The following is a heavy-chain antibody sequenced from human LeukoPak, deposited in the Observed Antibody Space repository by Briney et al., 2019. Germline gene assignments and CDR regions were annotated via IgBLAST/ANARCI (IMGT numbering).Heavy chain of an antibody. Sequence: SVKVSCKASGYTFTSYDINWVRQARGQGLEWMGGIIPIFGTANYAQKFQGRVTITADESTSTAYMELSSLRSEDMAVYYCARSLNYDSNDYWGQGTLVTVSS. CDR1: GYTFTSYD. CDR2: IIPIFGTA. J-gene: IGHJ4*02. CDR3: ARSLNYDSNDY. D-gene: IGHD3-22*01. V-gene: IGHV1-69*13.